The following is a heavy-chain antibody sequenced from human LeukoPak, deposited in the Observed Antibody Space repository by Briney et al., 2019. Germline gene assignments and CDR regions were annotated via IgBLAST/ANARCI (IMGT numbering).Heavy chain of an antibody. CDR1: GGSISSGDYY. CDR3: ARVTSFLGNVFWFGTISGGGVDWFDP. Sequence: SQTLSLTCTVSGGSISSGDYYWSWIRQPPGKGLEWIGYIYYSGSTYYNPSLKSRVTISVDTSKNQFSLKLSSVTAADTAVYYCARVTSFLGNVFWFGTISGGGVDWFDPWGQGTLVTVSS. CDR2: IYYSGST. D-gene: IGHD3-9*01. V-gene: IGHV4-30-4*01. J-gene: IGHJ5*02.